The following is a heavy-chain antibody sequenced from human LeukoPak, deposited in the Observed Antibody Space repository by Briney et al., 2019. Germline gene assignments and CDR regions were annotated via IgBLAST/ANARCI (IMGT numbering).Heavy chain of an antibody. J-gene: IGHJ4*02. Sequence: PSETMSLTCTVSGGSISGYFWTWIRQPAGKELEWIGRVYTSGTTYYNPSLESRVTISLDTFNNQFSLRVTSVTAADTAIYYCARGTEKTRISGYYSFYHWGRGLLVTVSS. V-gene: IGHV4-4*07. D-gene: IGHD5-12*01. CDR3: ARGTEKTRISGYYSFYH. CDR2: VYTSGTT. CDR1: GGSISGYF.